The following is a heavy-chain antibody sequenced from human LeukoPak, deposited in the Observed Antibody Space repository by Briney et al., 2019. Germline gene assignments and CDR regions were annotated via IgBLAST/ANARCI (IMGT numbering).Heavy chain of an antibody. CDR2: ISSSSSYI. V-gene: IGHV3-21*01. CDR1: GFTFSSYS. Sequence: GGSLRRSCAASGFTFSSYSMNWVLQAPGKGLEWVSSISSSSSYIYYADSVKGRFTISRDNAKNSLYLQMNSLKAEDTAVYYCARGDSSSWYANFDYWGQGTLVTVSS. D-gene: IGHD6-13*01. CDR3: ARGDSSSWYANFDY. J-gene: IGHJ4*02.